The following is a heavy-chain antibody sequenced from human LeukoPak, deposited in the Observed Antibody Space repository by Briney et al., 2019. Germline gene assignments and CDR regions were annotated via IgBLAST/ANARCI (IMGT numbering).Heavy chain of an antibody. CDR1: GGSFTSYY. J-gene: IGHJ3*01. Sequence: PSETLSLTCTVSGGSFTSYYWSWIRQPPGKGLEWIGYIYYSGSTNYNPSLKSRVTISVDTSKNQFSLKLSSVTAADTAVYYCARVSYSSGWYGDAFDVWGQGTMVTVSS. CDR3: ARVSYSSGWYGDAFDV. V-gene: IGHV4-59*01. D-gene: IGHD6-19*01. CDR2: IYYSGST.